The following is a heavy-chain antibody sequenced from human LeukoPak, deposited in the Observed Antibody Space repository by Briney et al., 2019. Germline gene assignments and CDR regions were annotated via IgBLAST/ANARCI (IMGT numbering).Heavy chain of an antibody. V-gene: IGHV4-61*02. CDR3: ARGATEMIEP. D-gene: IGHD1-26*01. CDR1: GGSIRRGGYY. Sequence: SETLSLTCTVSGGSIRRGGYYWNWIRQPAGKGLEWIGRIYSSGSTNYNPSLESRVTISVDTSKNQFSLELSSVTAADTAIYYCARGATEMIEPWGQGTLVTVSS. CDR2: IYSSGST. J-gene: IGHJ5*02.